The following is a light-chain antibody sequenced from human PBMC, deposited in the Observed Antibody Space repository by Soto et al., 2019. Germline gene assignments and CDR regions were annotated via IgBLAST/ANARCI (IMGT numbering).Light chain of an antibody. V-gene: IGLV2-14*01. J-gene: IGLJ3*02. Sequence: QSVLTQPASVSGSPGQSITISCTGTSSDVGGYNYVSWYQQHPGKAPKLMIYEVSDRPSGVSNRFSGSKSGNTASLTISGLRAEDEGDYYCASYTSGSRWVFGGGTKLTVL. CDR3: ASYTSGSRWV. CDR2: EVS. CDR1: SSDVGGYNY.